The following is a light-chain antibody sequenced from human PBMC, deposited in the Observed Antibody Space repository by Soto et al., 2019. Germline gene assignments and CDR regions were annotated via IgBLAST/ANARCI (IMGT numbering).Light chain of an antibody. J-gene: IGKJ1*01. CDR2: DAS. CDR3: QQYNSFSWT. CDR1: QSISTW. V-gene: IGKV1-5*01. Sequence: DIQMTQSPSSLSASVGDSVTITCRASQSISTWLAWYQQKPGKAPKLLIYDASSLEGGVPSRFSGSGSGTEFTITISGLQPDDFETYYCQQYNSFSWTFGQGTKVDIK.